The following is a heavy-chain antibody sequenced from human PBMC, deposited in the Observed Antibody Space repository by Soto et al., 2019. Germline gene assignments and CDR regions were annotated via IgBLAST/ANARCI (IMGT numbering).Heavy chain of an antibody. CDR3: ARHEYSSSLIYYYYGMDV. V-gene: IGHV4-39*01. Sequence: QLQLQESGPGLVKPSETLSLTCTVSGGSISSSSYYWGWIRQPPGKGLEWIGSIYYSGSTYYNPSLKSRVTISVDTSKNQFSLKLSSVTAADTAVYYCARHEYSSSLIYYYYGMDVWGQGTTVTVSS. J-gene: IGHJ6*02. CDR2: IYYSGST. CDR1: GGSISSSSYY. D-gene: IGHD6-6*01.